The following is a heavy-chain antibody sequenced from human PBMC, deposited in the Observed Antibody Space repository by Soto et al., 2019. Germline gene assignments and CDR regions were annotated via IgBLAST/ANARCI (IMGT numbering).Heavy chain of an antibody. CDR1: GYTFTSYA. CDR2: INAGNGNS. Sequence: QVQLVQSGAEVKKPGASVKVSCKASGYTFTSYAMHWVRQAPGQRLEWMGWINAGNGNSKYSQKFQGRVTITRDTSASTAYMELSSLRSEDTAVYYCARGVGSGLSDYWGQGTLVTVSS. V-gene: IGHV1-3*01. D-gene: IGHD1-26*01. CDR3: ARGVGSGLSDY. J-gene: IGHJ4*02.